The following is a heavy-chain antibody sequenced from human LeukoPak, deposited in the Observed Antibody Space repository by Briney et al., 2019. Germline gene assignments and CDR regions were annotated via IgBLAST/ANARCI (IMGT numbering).Heavy chain of an antibody. D-gene: IGHD5-12*01. Sequence: SETLSLTCTVSGGSISSCYWSWIRQPPGKGLELIGFIYYSGSTNYNPSPKSRVTISVDTAKNQFSLKLSSVTGADTAGYYCARGSDSGYYKIENWFDPWGQGTLVTVSS. V-gene: IGHV4-59*01. CDR3: ARGSDSGYYKIENWFDP. J-gene: IGHJ5*02. CDR2: IYYSGST. CDR1: GGSISSCY.